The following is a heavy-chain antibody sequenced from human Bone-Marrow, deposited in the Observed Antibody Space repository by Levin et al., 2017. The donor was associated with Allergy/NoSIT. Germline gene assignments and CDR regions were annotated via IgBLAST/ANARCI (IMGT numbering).Heavy chain of an antibody. CDR3: ARDGVGATSLYYYYGMDV. CDR2: ISSSSSYI. Sequence: GGSLRLSCAASGFTFSSYSMNWVRQAPGKGLEWVSSISSSSSYIYYADSVKGRFTISRDNAKNSLYLQMNSLRAEDTAVYYCARDGVGATSLYYYYGMDVWGQGTTVTVSS. J-gene: IGHJ6*02. V-gene: IGHV3-21*01. D-gene: IGHD1-26*01. CDR1: GFTFSSYS.